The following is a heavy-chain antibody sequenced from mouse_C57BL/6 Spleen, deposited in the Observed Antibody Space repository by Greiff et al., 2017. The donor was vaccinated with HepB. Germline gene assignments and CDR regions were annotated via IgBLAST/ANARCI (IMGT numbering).Heavy chain of an antibody. CDR3: ARYLYYDYFYAMDY. Sequence: QVQLKQSGPELVKPGASVKISCKASGYAFSSSWMNWVKQRPGKGLEWIGRIFPGDGDTNYNGKFKGKATLTADKSSSTAYMQLSSLTSEDSAVYFCARYLYYDYFYAMDYWGQGTSVTVSS. D-gene: IGHD2-4*01. J-gene: IGHJ4*01. CDR1: GYAFSSSW. V-gene: IGHV1-82*01. CDR2: IFPGDGDT.